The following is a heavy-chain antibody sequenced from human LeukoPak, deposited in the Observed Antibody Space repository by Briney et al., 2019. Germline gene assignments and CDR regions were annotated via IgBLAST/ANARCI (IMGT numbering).Heavy chain of an antibody. J-gene: IGHJ4*02. Sequence: GGSLRLSCAASGFTFSSYGMHWVRQAPGKGLEWVAFIRYDGSNKYYADSVKGRFTISRDNSKNTLYLQMNSLRAKDTAVYYCARDTSIVVVPAAILGNRLDWGQGTLVTVSS. D-gene: IGHD2-2*01. V-gene: IGHV3-30*02. CDR3: ARDTSIVVVPAAILGNRLD. CDR1: GFTFSSYG. CDR2: IRYDGSNK.